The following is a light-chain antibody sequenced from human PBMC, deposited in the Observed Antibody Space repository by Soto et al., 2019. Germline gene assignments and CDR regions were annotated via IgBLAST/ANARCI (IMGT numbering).Light chain of an antibody. CDR3: SSFSSSTREV. J-gene: IGLJ2*01. V-gene: IGLV2-14*01. CDR1: SSDVGGYSY. Sequence: QSALTQPASVSGSPGQSITISCTGTSSDVGGYSYVSWYQQHPGKTPKLMIYEVSNRPSGVYHRFSGSKSGNTASLTISGLQTEDEADYYCSSFSSSTREVFGVGTKLTVL. CDR2: EVS.